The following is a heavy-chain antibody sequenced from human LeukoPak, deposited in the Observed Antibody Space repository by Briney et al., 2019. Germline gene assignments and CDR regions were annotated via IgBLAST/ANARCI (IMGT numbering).Heavy chain of an antibody. V-gene: IGHV3-43*01. CDR3: VKDLVAASEHVRGWYPMDY. D-gene: IGHD6-19*01. CDR2: ISWNGARI. J-gene: IGHJ4*02. Sequence: GGSLRLSCAASGVTFAEYTMHWVRQAPGKGLEWVSLISWNGARIHYGYSVNGRFTISRDNSKNSLYLQMNSLRTEDTALYYCVKDLVAASEHVRGWYPMDYWGQGTLVTVSS. CDR1: GVTFAEYT.